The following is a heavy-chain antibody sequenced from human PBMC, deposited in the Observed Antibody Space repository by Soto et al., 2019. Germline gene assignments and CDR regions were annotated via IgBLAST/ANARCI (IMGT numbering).Heavy chain of an antibody. V-gene: IGHV3-53*02. Sequence: EVQLVETGGGLIQPGGSLRLSCAASGFSVGSNYMTWVRQSPGKGLEWVSLIYSNGDTDYADSVKGRFSISQDNFKNTLYLQMNNLRAEDTAVYHCARKSDSSPVPEADGVWGRGTLVTVSS. CDR1: GFSVGSNY. D-gene: IGHD2-8*01. CDR2: IYSNGDT. CDR3: ARKSDSSPVPEADGV. J-gene: IGHJ4*02.